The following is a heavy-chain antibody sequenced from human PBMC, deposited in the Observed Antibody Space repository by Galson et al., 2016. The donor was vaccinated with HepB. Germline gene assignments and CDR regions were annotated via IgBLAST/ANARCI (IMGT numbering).Heavy chain of an antibody. V-gene: IGHV3-66*02. CDR3: ARGVYGDHGWFDY. J-gene: IGHJ4*02. D-gene: IGHD4-17*01. CDR1: GFTVSSNY. CDR2: IYSGGTT. Sequence: SLRLSCAASGFTVSSNYMSWVRQAPGKGLEWVSVIYSGGTTYYADSVKGRFTISRDSSKNTLFLQMNPLRPEDTAVYYCARGVYGDHGWFDYWGQGTLVTVSS.